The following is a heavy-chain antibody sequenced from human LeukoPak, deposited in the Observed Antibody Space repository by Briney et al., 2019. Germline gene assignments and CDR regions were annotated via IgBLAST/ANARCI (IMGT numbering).Heavy chain of an antibody. CDR3: ARHSSGWSIDY. CDR1: GFTISNNY. CDR2: IYSAGSS. Sequence: GGSLRLSCAASGFTISNNYMSWVRQAPGKGLEWVSVIYSAGSSYYADSVKGRFTVSRHDLKSTLYLQMNSLRTEDTAVYYCARHSSGWSIDYWGQGTLVTVSS. D-gene: IGHD6-19*01. V-gene: IGHV3-53*04. J-gene: IGHJ4*02.